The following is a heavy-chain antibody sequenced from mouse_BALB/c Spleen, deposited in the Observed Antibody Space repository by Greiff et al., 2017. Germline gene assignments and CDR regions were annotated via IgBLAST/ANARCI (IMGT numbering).Heavy chain of an antibody. V-gene: IGHV5-4*02. CDR1: GFTFSDYY. J-gene: IGHJ4*01. CDR3: AREGGGYDVYAMDY. D-gene: IGHD2-2*01. Sequence: EVQRVESGGGLVKPGGSLKLSCAASGFTFSDYYMYWVRQTPEKRLEWVATISDGGSYTYYPDSVKGRFTISRDNAKNNLYLQMSSLKSEDTAMYYCAREGGGYDVYAMDYWGQGTSVTVSS. CDR2: ISDGGSYT.